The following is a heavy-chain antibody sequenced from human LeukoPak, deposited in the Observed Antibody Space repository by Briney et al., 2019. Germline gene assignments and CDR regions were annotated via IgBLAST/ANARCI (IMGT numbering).Heavy chain of an antibody. V-gene: IGHV3-48*01. J-gene: IGHJ4*02. CDR1: GFTFRSYS. CDR2: INRSSSTI. CDR3: AKDDRLGTTVTTGVDY. D-gene: IGHD4-17*01. Sequence: GVLRLPCAAPGFTFRSYSMNWVRQAPGKGLGGGSYINRSSSTIYYADSVKGRFTISRDIAKNSVYLQMNSLRAEDTAVYYCAKDDRLGTTVTTGVDYWGQGTLVTVSS.